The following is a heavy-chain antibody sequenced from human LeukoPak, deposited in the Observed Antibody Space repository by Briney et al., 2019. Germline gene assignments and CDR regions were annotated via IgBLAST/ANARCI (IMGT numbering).Heavy chain of an antibody. CDR3: ARQTSRGRATDY. J-gene: IGHJ4*02. CDR2: IYYSGST. CDR1: GGSSSSSY. Sequence: SETLSLTCTVSGGSSSSSYWSWIRQPPGKGLEWIGYIYYSGSTNYNPSLKSRVTISVDTSNNHFSLMLTSVTAADTAVYYCARQTSRGRATDYWGQGTLVTVSS. D-gene: IGHD1-26*01. V-gene: IGHV4-59*08.